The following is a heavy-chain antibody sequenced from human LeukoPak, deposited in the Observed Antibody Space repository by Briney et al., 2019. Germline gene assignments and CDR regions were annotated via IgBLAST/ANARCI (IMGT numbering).Heavy chain of an antibody. Sequence: ASVKVSCKASGGTFSSYAISWVRQAPGQGLEWMGMINPSGGSTSYAQKFQGRVTMTRDMSTSTVYMELSSLRSEDTAVYYCARDGLYSGSYYEFTYWGQGTLVTVSS. J-gene: IGHJ4*02. CDR1: GGTFSSYA. CDR3: ARDGLYSGSYYEFTY. D-gene: IGHD1-26*01. V-gene: IGHV1-46*01. CDR2: INPSGGST.